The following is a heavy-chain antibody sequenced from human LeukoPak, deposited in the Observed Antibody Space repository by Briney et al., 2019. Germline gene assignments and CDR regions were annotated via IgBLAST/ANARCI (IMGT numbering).Heavy chain of an antibody. CDR2: IKQDGSEK. J-gene: IGHJ4*02. V-gene: IGHV3-7*01. CDR3: ARRGYFDY. Sequence: GGSLRLSCAASGFTFSSNWMSCVRQDPGEGLEWVANIKQDGSEKYYVDSVKGRFTISRDNAKNPLYLKMNSLRAEDTAVYYCARRGYFDYWGKGTLVTVSS. CDR1: GFTFSSNW.